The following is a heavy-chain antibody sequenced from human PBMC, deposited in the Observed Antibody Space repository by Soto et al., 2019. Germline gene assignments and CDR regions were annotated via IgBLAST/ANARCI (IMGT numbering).Heavy chain of an antibody. CDR2: IYYSGST. J-gene: IGHJ6*02. CDR1: GYSISNGGYY. CDR3: ASIVVVVAATRDQYSYYYYYGMDV. V-gene: IGHV4-31*03. D-gene: IGHD2-15*01. Sequence: PSETLSLTCTVSGYSISNGGYYWSWIRQRPGEGLEWLGYIYYSGSTYYNPSHKSRPSISVDTSKNQFSLKVNSVTAADTAVYYCASIVVVVAATRDQYSYYYYYGMDVWGQGTTVTVSS.